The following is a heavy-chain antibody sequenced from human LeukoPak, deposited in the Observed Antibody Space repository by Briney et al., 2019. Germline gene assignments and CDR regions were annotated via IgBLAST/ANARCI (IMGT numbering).Heavy chain of an antibody. J-gene: IGHJ4*02. CDR2: ISGSGGSI. CDR1: GFTFSSYA. Sequence: GGSLRLSCAASGFTFSSYAMSWVRQAPGKGLEWVSAISGSGGSICYADSVKGRFTISRDNSKNTLYLQMNSLRAEDTAVYYCAKALYYDSSGYYVDFDYWGQGTLVTVSS. CDR3: AKALYYDSSGYYVDFDY. D-gene: IGHD3-22*01. V-gene: IGHV3-23*01.